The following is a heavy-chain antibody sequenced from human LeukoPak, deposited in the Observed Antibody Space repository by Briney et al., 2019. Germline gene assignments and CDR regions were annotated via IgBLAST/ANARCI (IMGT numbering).Heavy chain of an antibody. Sequence: SETLSLTCAVYGGSFSGYYWSWIRQPPGKGLEWIGEINHSGSTNYNPSLKSRVTISVDTSKNQFSLKLSSVTAADTAVYCCAREETYDSSGYYFPTWGQGTLVTVSS. CDR3: AREETYDSSGYYFPT. CDR2: INHSGST. D-gene: IGHD3-22*01. J-gene: IGHJ5*02. V-gene: IGHV4-34*01. CDR1: GGSFSGYY.